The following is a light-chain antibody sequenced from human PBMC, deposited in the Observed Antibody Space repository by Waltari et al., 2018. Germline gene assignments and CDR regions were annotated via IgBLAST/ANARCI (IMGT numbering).Light chain of an antibody. J-gene: IGLJ7*01. Sequence: QSVLTQPPSVSAAPGQRVTISCSGGSSNIGNNYLSWYQQFPGTAPKLLIYENSERPSGIPGRFSGSKSGTSATLDITGLQAGDEADYYCGTWDSSLSGAVFGGGTHLTVL. V-gene: IGLV1-51*02. CDR3: GTWDSSLSGAV. CDR1: SSNIGNNY. CDR2: ENS.